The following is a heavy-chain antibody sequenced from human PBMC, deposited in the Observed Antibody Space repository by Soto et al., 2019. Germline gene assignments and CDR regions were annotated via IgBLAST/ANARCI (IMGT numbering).Heavy chain of an antibody. V-gene: IGHV6-1*01. J-gene: IGHJ6*02. Sequence: QVQLQQSGPGLVKPSQTLSLTCAISGDSVSSNSAAWNWIRQSPSRGLEWLGRTYYRSKWYNDYAVSVRSRITINPDPSKNQFSLQLNSVTPEDTAVYYCARGRNYDILTGYRGYGMDVWGQGTTVTVSS. CDR2: TYYRSKWYN. CDR3: ARGRNYDILTGYRGYGMDV. D-gene: IGHD3-9*01. CDR1: GDSVSSNSAA.